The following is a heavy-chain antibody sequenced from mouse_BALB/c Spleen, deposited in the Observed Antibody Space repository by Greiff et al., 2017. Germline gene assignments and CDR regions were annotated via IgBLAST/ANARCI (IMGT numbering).Heavy chain of an antibody. D-gene: IGHD1-1*01. CDR2: IRNKANGYTT. CDR1: GFTFTDYY. CDR3: ARGTVTDFDY. J-gene: IGHJ2*01. V-gene: IGHV7-3*02. Sequence: EVKLMESGGGLVQPGGSLRLSCATSGFTFTDYYMSWVRQPPGKALEWLGFIRNKANGYTTEYSASVKGRFTISRDNSQSILYLQMNTLRAEDSATYYCARGTVTDFDYWGQGTTLTVSS.